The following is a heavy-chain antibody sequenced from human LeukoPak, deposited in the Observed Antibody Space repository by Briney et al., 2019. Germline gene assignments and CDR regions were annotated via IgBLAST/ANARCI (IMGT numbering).Heavy chain of an antibody. D-gene: IGHD3-9*01. CDR2: ISYDGSNK. CDR3: ASAYDILTAYFDY. J-gene: IGHJ4*02. V-gene: IGHV3-30*03. CDR1: GFTFSSYG. Sequence: AGRSLRLSCAASGFTFSSYGMHWVRQAPGKGLEWVAVISYDGSNKYYADSAKGRFTISRDNAKNSLYLQMNSLRAEDTAVYYCASAYDILTAYFDYWGQGTLVTVSS.